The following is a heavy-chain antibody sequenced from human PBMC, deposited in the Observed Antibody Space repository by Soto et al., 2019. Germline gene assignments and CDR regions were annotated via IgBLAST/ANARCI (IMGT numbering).Heavy chain of an antibody. CDR1: GFTLRNYA. D-gene: IGHD2-2*01. V-gene: IGHV3-23*01. CDR2: IGGGGDST. Sequence: DVQLLESGGGLVQPGGSLRLSCAASGFTLRNYAMAWVRQAPGKGLEWVSTIGGGGDSTYYADSVKGRFTISRDNSKNTLYLQMNSLRAQDTAVYYCAKGRVGPRTDCSSTRCLGWFGPWGQGTLVTVSA. J-gene: IGHJ5*02. CDR3: AKGRVGPRTDCSSTRCLGWFGP.